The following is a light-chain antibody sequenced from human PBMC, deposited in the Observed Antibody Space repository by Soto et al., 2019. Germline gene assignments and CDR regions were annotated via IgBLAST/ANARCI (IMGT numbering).Light chain of an antibody. CDR2: GAS. V-gene: IGKV3-20*01. Sequence: EIVLTQPPGTLSLSPGERATLSCRASQSVRSTYLAWYQQKPGQAPRLLIYGASTRATGIPDRFSGSGSGTDFTIIISRLEHEDFAVYYCQQYGSSPWTFGQGTKVEF. CDR3: QQYGSSPWT. J-gene: IGKJ1*01. CDR1: QSVRSTY.